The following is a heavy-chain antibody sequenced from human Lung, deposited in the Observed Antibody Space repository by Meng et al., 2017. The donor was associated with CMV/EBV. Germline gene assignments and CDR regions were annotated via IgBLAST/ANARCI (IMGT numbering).Heavy chain of an antibody. D-gene: IGHD1/OR15-1a*01. J-gene: IGHJ3*02. CDR3: ARDRLEHNAFDM. V-gene: IGHV4-61*01. Sequence: SXTXSLXXTVSGGSVTGSYYWNWLQQPPGKGLEWIGYISYIGSTNYNPSLKSRVTISLDTSKNQFCLKLTSVTAADTAIFYCARDRLEHNAFDMWGQGTMVTVSS. CDR1: GGSVTGSYY. CDR2: ISYIGST.